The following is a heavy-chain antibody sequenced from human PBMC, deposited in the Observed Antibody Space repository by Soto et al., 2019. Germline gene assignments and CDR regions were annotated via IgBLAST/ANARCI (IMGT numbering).Heavy chain of an antibody. CDR1: GFTFSSYS. J-gene: IGHJ4*02. CDR2: FRTSGDGGTT. D-gene: IGHD2-21*01. Sequence: GGSLRLSCAASGFTFSSYSMSWVREAPGKGLEWVSGFRTSGDGGTTFYADSVNGPFTISTDNSKNCLFLQTTFLRAEDTAIYYSSKKVNPAPVIQYFDYWGQGTLLTVSS. V-gene: IGHV3-23*01. CDR3: SKKVNPAPVIQYFDY.